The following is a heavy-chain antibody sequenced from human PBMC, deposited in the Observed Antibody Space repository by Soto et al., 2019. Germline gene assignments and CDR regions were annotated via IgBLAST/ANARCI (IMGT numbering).Heavy chain of an antibody. CDR1: GGTFSSYT. V-gene: IGHV1-69*02. CDR3: TNLYSSTWYDAFDI. J-gene: IGHJ3*02. D-gene: IGHD6-13*01. CDR2: IIPLLGIT. Sequence: QVQLVQSGAEVKKPGSSVKVSCKASGGTFSSYTISWVRQVPGQGLEWVGRIIPLLGITNYGQKFQGRVTITADKSTSTAYMELSSLRSEDTAVYYCTNLYSSTWYDAFDIWGQGTMVTVSS.